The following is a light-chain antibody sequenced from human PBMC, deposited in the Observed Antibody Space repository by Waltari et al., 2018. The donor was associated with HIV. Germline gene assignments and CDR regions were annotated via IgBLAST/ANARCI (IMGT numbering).Light chain of an antibody. CDR3: CAYAGRYTWV. J-gene: IGLJ3*02. CDR1: SSDVGGYNY. Sequence: QSALTQPRSVSGSPGQSVTISCSGTSSDVGGYNYVSWYQQHPGKAPKLMIYDVTERPPGVPDRYSGSKSGNTASLTISGLQADDEADYYCCAYAGRYTWVFGGGTELTV. CDR2: DVT. V-gene: IGLV2-11*01.